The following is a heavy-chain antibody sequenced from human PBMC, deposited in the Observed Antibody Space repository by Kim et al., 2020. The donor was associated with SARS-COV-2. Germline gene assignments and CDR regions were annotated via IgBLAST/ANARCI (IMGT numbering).Heavy chain of an antibody. CDR1: GFAFSSNW. CDR2: IKNDGTTT. J-gene: IGHJ5*02. Sequence: GGSLRLSCTTSGFAFSSNWMHWVRQAPGKGLVWVSRIKNDGTTTSYADSVKGRFTISRDNAKNTLYLQMDSLRAEDTAVYYCACTDWFDPWGQGTLVTVSS. D-gene: IGHD2-8*01. V-gene: IGHV3-74*01. CDR3: ACTDWFDP.